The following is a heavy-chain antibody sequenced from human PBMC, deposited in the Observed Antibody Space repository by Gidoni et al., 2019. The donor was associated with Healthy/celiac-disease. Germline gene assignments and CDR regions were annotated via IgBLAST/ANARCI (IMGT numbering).Heavy chain of an antibody. J-gene: IGHJ4*02. Sequence: QVQLVESGGGVVQPGRSLRLSCAASGFTFSSYGMHWVRQAPGKGLEWVAVIWYDGSNKYYADSVKGRFTISRDNSKNTLYLQMNSLRAEDTAVYYCARETTGYGFDYWGQGTLVTVSS. CDR3: ARETTGYGFDY. CDR2: IWYDGSNK. CDR1: GFTFSSYG. D-gene: IGHD5-18*01. V-gene: IGHV3-33*01.